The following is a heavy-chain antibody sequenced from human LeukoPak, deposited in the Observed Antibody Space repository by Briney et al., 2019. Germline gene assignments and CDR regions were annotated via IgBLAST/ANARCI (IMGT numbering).Heavy chain of an antibody. J-gene: IGHJ4*02. Sequence: ASVKVSCKASGGTFSSYAISWVRQAPGQGLEWMGGIIPIFGTANYAQKSQGRVTITADESTSTAYMELSSLRSEDTAVYYCARSTLSIPQFAPFDYWGQGTLVTVSS. CDR2: IIPIFGTA. D-gene: IGHD2-21*01. CDR3: ARSTLSIPQFAPFDY. CDR1: GGTFSSYA. V-gene: IGHV1-69*13.